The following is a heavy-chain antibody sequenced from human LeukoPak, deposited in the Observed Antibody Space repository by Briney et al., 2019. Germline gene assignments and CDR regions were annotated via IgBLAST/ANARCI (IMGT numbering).Heavy chain of an antibody. CDR3: VRAFGGYDSQRFYYNMDV. J-gene: IGHJ6*03. CDR2: IHGSASCN. D-gene: IGHD5-12*01. CDR1: RFIFSNYY. Sequence: GGSLRLSCAASRFIFSNYYLNWVRQAPGKGLEWVSCIHGSASCNYYADSVKGRFTISRDSAKNSLYLEMSSLRVEDTAVYYCVRAFGGYDSQRFYYNMDVWGKGTTVTVSS. V-gene: IGHV3-21*06.